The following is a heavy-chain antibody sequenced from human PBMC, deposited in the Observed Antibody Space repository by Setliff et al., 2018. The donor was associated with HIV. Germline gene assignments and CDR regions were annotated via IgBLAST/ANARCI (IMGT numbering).Heavy chain of an antibody. CDR1: GFTFSGAE. J-gene: IGHJ5*02. D-gene: IGHD6-19*01. V-gene: IGHV3-73*01. CDR2: IRSKADKYAT. CDR3: LLPCTSGWHNWLDP. Sequence: PGGSLRLSCAASGFTFSGAEIHWVRQASGKGLEWVGHIRSKADKYATEYGASAKGRFIISRDDSKKTAYLQMSGLKTEDTAMYYCLLPCTSGWHNWLDPWGQGTLVTVSS.